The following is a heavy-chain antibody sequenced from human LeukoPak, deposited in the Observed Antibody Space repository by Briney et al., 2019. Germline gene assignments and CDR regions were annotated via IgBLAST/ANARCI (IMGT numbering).Heavy chain of an antibody. V-gene: IGHV3-23*01. J-gene: IGHJ4*02. CDR1: GFTFSSYA. CDR3: AKGSYYGSGSYYGGY. D-gene: IGHD3-10*01. CDR2: ISGSGGTT. Sequence: GGSLRLSCAASGFTFSSYAMSWVRQAPGKGLEWVSAISGSGGTTYYADSVKGRFTISRDNSKNTLYLRMNSLRAEDTAVYYCAKGSYYGSGSYYGGYWGQGTLVTVSS.